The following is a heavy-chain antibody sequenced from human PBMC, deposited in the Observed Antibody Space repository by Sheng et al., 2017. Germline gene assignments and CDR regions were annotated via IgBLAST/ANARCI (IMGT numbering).Heavy chain of an antibody. J-gene: IGHJ2*01. CDR1: GFNVSGHY. V-gene: IGHV3-53*01. D-gene: IGHD7-27*01. CDR2: FIPMVTR. CDR3: ATRSTDWGRWYFDL. Sequence: EVQLGRIWRRLDPARGGSLRLSCVASGFNVSGHYMGWVRQAPGEGAGVGLPFFIPMVTRTYTNSVKGRFQISRDNSKNTLYLQMNSLRADDTAVYYCATRSTDWGRWYFDLWGRGTLVTVSS.